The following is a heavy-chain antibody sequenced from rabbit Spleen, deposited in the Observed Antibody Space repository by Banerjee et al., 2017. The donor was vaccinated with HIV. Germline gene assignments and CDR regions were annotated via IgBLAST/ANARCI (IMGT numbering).Heavy chain of an antibody. V-gene: IGHV1S45*01. CDR1: GFSFSNKAG. Sequence: QEQLVESGGGLVKPEGSLKLSCTASGFSFSNKAGMCWVRQAPGKGLEWIACINVVTGKAVYASWAKGRFTFSKTSSTTVTLQMTSLTAADMAAYFCARDSTTSSDYRFSLWGPGTLVTVS. J-gene: IGHJ4*01. CDR3: ARDSTTSSDYRFSL. CDR2: INVVTGKA. D-gene: IGHD1-1*01.